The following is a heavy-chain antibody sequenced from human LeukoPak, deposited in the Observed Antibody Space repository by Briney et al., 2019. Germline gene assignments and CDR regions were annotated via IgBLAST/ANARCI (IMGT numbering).Heavy chain of an antibody. CDR2: IGNTET. CDR1: GFTFDTFA. J-gene: IGHJ4*02. V-gene: IGHV3-23*01. D-gene: IGHD7-27*01. CDR3: ARDGQAFNSNWDYFEY. Sequence: PGGSLRLSCVASGFTFDTFAMSWVRLAPGKGLEWVSGIGNTETYYADSVKGRFTISRDNSKSTIYLHMNNLRAEGTALYYCARDGQAFNSNWDYFEYWGQGTPVTVSS.